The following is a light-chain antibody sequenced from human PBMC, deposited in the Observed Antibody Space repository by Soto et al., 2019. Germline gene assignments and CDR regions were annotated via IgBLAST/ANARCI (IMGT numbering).Light chain of an antibody. CDR2: GAS. Sequence: EIVLTQSPGTLSLSPGERDTLSCRASQSLTSTFLAWYQQKPGQAPRLLIYGASSRATGIPDRFSGSGSVTDFTLTISRLEPEDFAVYYCHQYGSSAPFTFGQGTKLESK. J-gene: IGKJ2*01. CDR3: HQYGSSAPFT. V-gene: IGKV3-20*01. CDR1: QSLTSTF.